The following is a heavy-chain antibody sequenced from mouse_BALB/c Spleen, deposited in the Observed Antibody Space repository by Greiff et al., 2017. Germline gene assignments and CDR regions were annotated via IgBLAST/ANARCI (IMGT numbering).Heavy chain of an antibody. CDR3: AGCHYDCAWFAY. Sequence: DVMLVESGGGLVQPGGSRNLSCAASGFTFSSFGMHWVRQAPEKGLEWVAYISSGSSTINYADTVKGRFTISRDNTKNTLILQITSLKSEETAMYYCAGCHYDCAWFAYWGQGTLVTVTA. CDR1: GFTFSSFG. CDR2: ISSGSSTI. D-gene: IGHD2-4*01. J-gene: IGHJ3*01. V-gene: IGHV5-17*02.